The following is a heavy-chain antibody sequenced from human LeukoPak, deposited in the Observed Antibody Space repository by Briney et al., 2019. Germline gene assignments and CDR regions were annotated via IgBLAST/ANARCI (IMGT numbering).Heavy chain of an antibody. J-gene: IGHJ4*02. D-gene: IGHD6-19*01. CDR2: IYYSGST. CDR3: ARADYSSGWPELFDY. Sequence: PSETLSLTCTVSGGSVSSYYWSWLRQPPGKGLEWIGYIYYSGSTNYNPSLKSRVTISVDTSKNQFSLKLSSVTAADTAVYYCARADYSSGWPELFDYWGQGTLVTVSS. CDR1: GGSVSSYY. V-gene: IGHV4-59*02.